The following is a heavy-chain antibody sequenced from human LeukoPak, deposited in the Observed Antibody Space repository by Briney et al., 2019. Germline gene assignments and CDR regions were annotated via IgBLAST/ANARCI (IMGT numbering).Heavy chain of an antibody. CDR2: IGSSGTRT. CDR3: AKKGYYDGSGYYMYYFDH. V-gene: IGHV3-23*01. D-gene: IGHD3-22*01. J-gene: IGHJ4*02. Sequence: GGSLRLSCAASGFTFNNNAMSWVRQAPGKGLEWVSVIGSSGTRTHYADSVEGRFTISRDNSKSTLYLQMNSLRAEDTAVYYCAKKGYYDGSGYYMYYFDHWGQGTLVTVSS. CDR1: GFTFNNNA.